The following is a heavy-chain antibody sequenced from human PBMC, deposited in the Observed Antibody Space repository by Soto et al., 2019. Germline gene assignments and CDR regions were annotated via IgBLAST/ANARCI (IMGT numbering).Heavy chain of an antibody. Sequence: QVQLQESGPGLVKPSQTLSLTCTVSGGSSSSGNYYWSWIRQPPGKGLEWIGFISYSGSTYYNLSLKGRITISVDTSMTQFSLNLSLVTAADTAMYYCATMGTPAKRLYYFDFWGQGTLVTVSS. CDR2: ISYSGST. CDR1: GGSSSSGNYY. CDR3: ATMGTPAKRLYYFDF. D-gene: IGHD1-1*01. J-gene: IGHJ4*02. V-gene: IGHV4-30-4*01.